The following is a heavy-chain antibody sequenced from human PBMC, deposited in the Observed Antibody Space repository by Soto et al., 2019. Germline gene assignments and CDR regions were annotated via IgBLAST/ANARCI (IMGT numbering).Heavy chain of an antibody. CDR1: GGTFSSYA. CDR3: AGTVARGAILRYFDWLLRFDY. Sequence: QVQLVQSGAEVKKPGSSVKVSCKASGGTFSSYAISWVRQAPGQGLEWMGGIIPIFGTANYAQKFQGRVTITADESTSTAYMELSSLRSEDTAVYYCAGTVARGAILRYFDWLLRFDYWGQGTLVTVSS. D-gene: IGHD3-9*01. J-gene: IGHJ4*02. V-gene: IGHV1-69*01. CDR2: IIPIFGTA.